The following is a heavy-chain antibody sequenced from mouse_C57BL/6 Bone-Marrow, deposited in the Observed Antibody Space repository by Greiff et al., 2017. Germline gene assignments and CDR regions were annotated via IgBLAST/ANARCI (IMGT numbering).Heavy chain of an antibody. J-gene: IGHJ2*01. D-gene: IGHD3-1*01. CDR2: IYPRSGNT. V-gene: IGHV1-81*01. CDR3: ARGGLLIPVCDY. CDR1: GYTFTSYG. Sequence: QVQLQQSGAELARPGASVKLSCKASGYTFTSYGISWVKQRTGQGLEWIGEIYPRSGNTYYNEKFKGKATLTADKSSSTAYMELRSLTSEDSAVYFCARGGLLIPVCDYWGQGTTLTVSS.